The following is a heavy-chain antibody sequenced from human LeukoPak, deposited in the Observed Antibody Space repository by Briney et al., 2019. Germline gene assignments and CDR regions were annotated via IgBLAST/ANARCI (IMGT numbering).Heavy chain of an antibody. CDR2: ISYDGSNE. CDR1: GFPFSNYG. CDR3: AGSWFYRDYFEY. J-gene: IGHJ4*02. Sequence: GGSLRLSCAASGFPFSNYGVHWVRQAPGKGLEWVAVISYDGSNEYYADSVKGRFPISRDNSKNTLYLQMNSLRAEDTAVYYCAGSWFYRDYFEYWGQGTLVTVSS. V-gene: IGHV3-30*03. D-gene: IGHD3-10*01.